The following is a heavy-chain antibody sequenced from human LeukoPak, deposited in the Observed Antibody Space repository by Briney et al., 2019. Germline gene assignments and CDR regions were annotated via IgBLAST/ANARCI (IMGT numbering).Heavy chain of an antibody. J-gene: IGHJ4*02. CDR1: GDSISSYY. D-gene: IGHD4-23*01. Sequence: SETLSLTCTVSGDSISSYYWTWIRQPPGKGLEWLGFLSPSEYSTNNPSLKSRLTLSLDTSKNVFSLRLTSVTAADTAVYYCARGANDHGGMFFALWGQGTLVAVSS. CDR3: ARGANDHGGMFFAL. CDR2: LSPSEYS. V-gene: IGHV4-59*01.